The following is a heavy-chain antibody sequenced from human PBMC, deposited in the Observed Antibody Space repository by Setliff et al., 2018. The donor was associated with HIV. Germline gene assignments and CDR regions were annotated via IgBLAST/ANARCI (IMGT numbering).Heavy chain of an antibody. CDR1: GYSISSGYY. CDR3: ARVPKAPIAAPYYYYMDV. Sequence: SETLSLTCAVSGYSISSGYYWGWIRQTPGKGLEWIGRIYHSGTTYYNPSLRSRVTISVDTSKNQFSLKLSSVTAADTAVYYCARVPKAPIAAPYYYYMDVWGRGTTVTVSS. D-gene: IGHD6-6*01. J-gene: IGHJ6*03. CDR2: IYHSGTT. V-gene: IGHV4-38-2*01.